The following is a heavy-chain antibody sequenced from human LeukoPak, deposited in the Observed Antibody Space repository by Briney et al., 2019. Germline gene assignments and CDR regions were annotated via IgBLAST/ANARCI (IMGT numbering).Heavy chain of an antibody. J-gene: IGHJ4*02. Sequence: GGSLRLSCAASGFTFDDYGMSWVRQAPGKGLEWVSSISSSYIYYADSVKGRFTISRDNAKNSLYLQMNSLRAEDTAVYYCARDRHIIAVAGTRRDYWGQGTLVTVSS. CDR2: ISSSYI. CDR1: GFTFDDYG. CDR3: ARDRHIIAVAGTRRDY. V-gene: IGHV3-21*01. D-gene: IGHD6-19*01.